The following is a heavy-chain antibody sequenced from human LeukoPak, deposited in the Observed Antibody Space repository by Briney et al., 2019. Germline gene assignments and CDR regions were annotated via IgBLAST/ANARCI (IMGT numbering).Heavy chain of an antibody. CDR2: INPSGGST. D-gene: IGHD3-10*01. J-gene: IGHJ5*02. Sequence: GASVKVSCKASGCTFTSYYMHWVRQAPGQGLEWMGIINPSGGSTSYAQKFQGRVTMTRDTSTSTVYMELSSLRSEDTAVYYCARATMVRGVIPWGQGSLVTVSS. CDR1: GCTFTSYY. CDR3: ARATMVRGVIP. V-gene: IGHV1-46*01.